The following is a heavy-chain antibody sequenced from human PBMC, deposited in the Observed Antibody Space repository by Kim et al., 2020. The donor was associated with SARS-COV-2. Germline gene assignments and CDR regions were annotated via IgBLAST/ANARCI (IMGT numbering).Heavy chain of an antibody. CDR2: IRSKAYGGKT. CDR1: GFTFGDYA. CDR3: TKLGDYGDSLDY. J-gene: IGHJ4*02. Sequence: GGSLRLSCTASGFTFGDYAMSWFRQAPGKGLEWVGFIRSKAYGGKTEYAASVKRRFTISRDDSKSIYYLQMNSLKTEDTAVYYCTKLGDYGDSLDYWGQGTLVTVSS. D-gene: IGHD4-17*01. V-gene: IGHV3-49*03.